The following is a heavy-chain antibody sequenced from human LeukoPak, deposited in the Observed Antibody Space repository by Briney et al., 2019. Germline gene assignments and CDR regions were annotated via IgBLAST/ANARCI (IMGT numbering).Heavy chain of an antibody. CDR2: IKRDGSSP. CDR1: GFTFSSYW. J-gene: IGHJ4*02. D-gene: IGHD1-14*01. Sequence: GGSLRLSCAASGFTFSSYWMHWIRHAPGKGLVWVSRIKRDGSSPAYADSVKGRFTISRDNAKNTLYLQMNSLRAEDTAVYYCAALDNGRDNWGQGTLVTVSS. V-gene: IGHV3-74*01. CDR3: AALDNGRDN.